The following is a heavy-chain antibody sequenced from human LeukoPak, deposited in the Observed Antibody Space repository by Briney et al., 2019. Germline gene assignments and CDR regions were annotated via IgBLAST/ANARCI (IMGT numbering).Heavy chain of an antibody. D-gene: IGHD3-3*01. J-gene: IGHJ5*02. Sequence: SETLSLTCTVSGGSISIYYWSWIRQPPGKGLEWIGYIYYSGSTNYNPSLKSRVTISVDTSKNQFSLKLSSVTAADTAVYYCARVSGFWSGYPNWFDPWGQGTLVTVSS. CDR2: IYYSGST. CDR3: ARVSGFWSGYPNWFDP. V-gene: IGHV4-59*01. CDR1: GGSISIYY.